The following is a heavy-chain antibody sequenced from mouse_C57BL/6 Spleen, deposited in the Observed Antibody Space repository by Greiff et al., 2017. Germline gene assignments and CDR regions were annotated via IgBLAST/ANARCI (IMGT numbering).Heavy chain of an antibody. CDR1: GYTFTSYW. V-gene: IGHV1-55*01. D-gene: IGHD1-1*01. Sequence: QVQLQQPGAELVKPGASVKMSCTASGYTFTSYWMTWVKQRPGQGLEWIGDIYPGSGSTNYNEKFKGKATLTVDTSSSTAYMQLSSLTSEDSAVYYCALIKDAMDYWGQGTSVTVSS. J-gene: IGHJ4*01. CDR2: IYPGSGST. CDR3: ALIKDAMDY.